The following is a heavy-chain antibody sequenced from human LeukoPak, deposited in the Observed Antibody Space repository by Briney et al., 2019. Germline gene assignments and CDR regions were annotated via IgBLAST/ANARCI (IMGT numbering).Heavy chain of an antibody. D-gene: IGHD1-26*01. J-gene: IGHJ3*02. CDR3: AREVGSTGRALDI. V-gene: IGHV4-4*07. CDR1: GDSISSYF. CDR2: ISTSGTT. Sequence: SETLSLTCTVSGDSISSYFWSWIRQPAGKGLEWIGRISTSGTTNYNPSLKSRLTMSLDTSKYQFSLNLTSVTAADTAVYYCAREVGSTGRALDIWGQGTMVTVSS.